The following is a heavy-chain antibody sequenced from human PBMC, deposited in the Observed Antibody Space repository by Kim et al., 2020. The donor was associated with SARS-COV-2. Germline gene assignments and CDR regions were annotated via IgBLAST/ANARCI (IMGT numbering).Heavy chain of an antibody. CDR1: GDSVSSSTAA. CDR2: TYYRSKWYT. CDR3: ARSRHTSGCPSCFIDY. D-gene: IGHD6-19*01. V-gene: IGHV6-1*01. J-gene: IGHJ4*02. Sequence: SQTLSLTCAISGDSVSSSTAAWNWIRQSPSRGLEWLGKTYYRSKWYTDYEVSVKSRITINPDTSNNQISLQLNSVTPEDTAVYYCARSRHTSGCPSCFIDYWGQGTLVIVSS.